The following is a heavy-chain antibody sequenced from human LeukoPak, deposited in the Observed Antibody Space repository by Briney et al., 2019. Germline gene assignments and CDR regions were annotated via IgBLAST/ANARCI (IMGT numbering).Heavy chain of an antibody. V-gene: IGHV1-18*01. J-gene: IGHJ4*02. D-gene: IGHD6-19*01. CDR1: GYNLPNYA. Sequence: ASVKVSCKASGYNLPNYAISWVRQAPGQGLEWMEWISADNGNTNYAQKFQGRVTMTTDTSTSTAYMELRSLRSDDTAVYYCARDPDSSGWYYYFDYWGQGTLVTVSS. CDR2: ISADNGNT. CDR3: ARDPDSSGWYYYFDY.